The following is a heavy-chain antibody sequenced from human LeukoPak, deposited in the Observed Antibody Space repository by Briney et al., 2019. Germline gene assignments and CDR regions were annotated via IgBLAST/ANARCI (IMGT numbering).Heavy chain of an antibody. J-gene: IGHJ6*02. CDR1: GFTFSSYG. D-gene: IGHD4/OR15-4a*01. Sequence: GGSLRLSCAASGFTFSSYGMHWVRQAPGKGLEWVAVIWYDGSNKYYADSVKGRFTISRDNSKNTLYLQMNSLRAEDTAVYYCARGQLTPYYYYYGMDVWGQGTTVTVSS. V-gene: IGHV3-33*08. CDR2: IWYDGSNK. CDR3: ARGQLTPYYYYYGMDV.